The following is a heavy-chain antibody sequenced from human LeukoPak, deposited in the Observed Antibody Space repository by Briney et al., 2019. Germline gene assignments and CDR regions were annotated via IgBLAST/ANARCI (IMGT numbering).Heavy chain of an antibody. CDR3: AKDRGSYYGTFDY. V-gene: IGHV3-23*01. Sequence: GRSLRLSCAASGFTFSSYAMSWVRQAPGKGLEWVSAISGSGGSTYYADSVKGRFTISRDNSKNTLYLQMNSLRAEDTAVYYCAKDRGSYYGTFDYWGQGTLVTVSS. D-gene: IGHD1-26*01. CDR2: ISGSGGST. J-gene: IGHJ4*02. CDR1: GFTFSSYA.